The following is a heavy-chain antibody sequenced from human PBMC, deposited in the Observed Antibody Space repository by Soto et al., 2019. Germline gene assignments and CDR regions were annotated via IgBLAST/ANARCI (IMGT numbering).Heavy chain of an antibody. CDR3: PRLNYVHSQNQTHGMDL. CDR1: GLTFINYW. J-gene: IGHJ6*02. Sequence: ASVRLYCAASGLTFINYWMHWVPQVPGRGLVWVSRINNDGSTTTYADSVKGRFTISRDNAKNTLYLQMNSLRAEDTAVYYCPRLNYVHSQNQTHGMDLPGHGTTLTV. D-gene: IGHD1-7*01. V-gene: IGHV3-74*01. CDR2: INNDGSTT.